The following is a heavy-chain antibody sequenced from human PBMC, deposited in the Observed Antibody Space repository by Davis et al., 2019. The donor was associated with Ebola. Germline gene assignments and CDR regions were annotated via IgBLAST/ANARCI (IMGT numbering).Heavy chain of an antibody. CDR2: IYYSGST. Sequence: SETLSLTCTVSGGSVSSGSYYWSWIRQPPGKGLEWIGYIYYSGSTNYNPSLKSRVTISVDTSKNQFSLKLSSVTAADTAVYYCARFTYYYDSSGFDPWGQGTLVTVSS. V-gene: IGHV4-61*01. D-gene: IGHD3-22*01. CDR1: GGSVSSGSYY. J-gene: IGHJ5*02. CDR3: ARFTYYYDSSGFDP.